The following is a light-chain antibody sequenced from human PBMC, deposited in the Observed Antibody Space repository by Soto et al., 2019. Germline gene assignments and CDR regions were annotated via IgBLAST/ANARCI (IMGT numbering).Light chain of an antibody. CDR3: QQYNNWLYS. CDR1: PTVSTN. J-gene: IGKJ2*01. Sequence: ERVMTQSPATLSVSPGERATLSCRASPTVSTNLAWYQLKPGQAPRLLIYGASTRATGVPARFSGSGSGTEFTLSFSSLQSEDFAGCYCQQYNNWLYSFGQGTKVEIK. V-gene: IGKV3-15*01. CDR2: GAS.